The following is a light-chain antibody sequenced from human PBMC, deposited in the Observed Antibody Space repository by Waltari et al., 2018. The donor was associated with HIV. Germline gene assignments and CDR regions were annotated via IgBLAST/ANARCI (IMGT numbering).Light chain of an antibody. CDR3: QQYATSPL. V-gene: IGKV3-20*01. Sequence: EVVLTQSPGTLSLSPGARATVSCRASQSVSSNFLAWYQQKPGQAPRLLIYGASTRATDIPDRFSGSGSGTDFTLTISRLEPEDVAVYYCQQYATSPLFGGGTKVEIK. CDR1: QSVSSNF. CDR2: GAS. J-gene: IGKJ4*01.